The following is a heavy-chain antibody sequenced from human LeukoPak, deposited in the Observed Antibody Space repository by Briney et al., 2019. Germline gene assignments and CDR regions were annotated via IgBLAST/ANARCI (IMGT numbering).Heavy chain of an antibody. CDR3: AKGHDYGDPFDY. J-gene: IGHJ4*02. CDR2: ISPFGGST. Sequence: PGGSLRLSCAASGFTFSSYGMSWVRQAPGKGLEWVSAISPFGGSTYYADSVKGRFTISRDTSKNTLYLQLNSLRAEDTAVYYCAKGHDYGDPFDYWGQGTLVTVSS. CDR1: GFTFSSYG. D-gene: IGHD4-17*01. V-gene: IGHV3-23*01.